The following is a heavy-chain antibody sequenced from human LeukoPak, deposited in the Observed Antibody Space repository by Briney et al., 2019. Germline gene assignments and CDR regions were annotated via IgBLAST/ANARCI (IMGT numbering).Heavy chain of an antibody. CDR2: INPNSGGT. D-gene: IGHD5-24*01. Sequence: ASVKVSCKASGHTFTGYYMHWVRQAPGQGLEWMGWINPNSGGTNYAQKFQGRVTMTRDRAISTAYMELSRLRSDDTGVYYCARAEEMAAAPFYYYYYMDVWGKGTTVTISS. J-gene: IGHJ6*03. V-gene: IGHV1-2*02. CDR1: GHTFTGYY. CDR3: ARAEEMAAAPFYYYYYMDV.